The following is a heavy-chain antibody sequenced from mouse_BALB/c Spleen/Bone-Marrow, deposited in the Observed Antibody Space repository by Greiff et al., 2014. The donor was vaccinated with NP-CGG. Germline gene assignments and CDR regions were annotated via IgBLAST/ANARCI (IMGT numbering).Heavy chain of an antibody. V-gene: IGHV7-3*02. CDR3: ARFPMDY. CDR1: GFTFTDYY. CDR2: IRNKAYGYTT. Sequence: VQLQQSGGGLVQPGGSLRLSCTTSGFTFTDYYMSWVRQPPGKALEWLAFIRNKAYGYTTEYSASVRGRFTISRDNSQSILYLQMNTLRAEDSATYYCARFPMDYGGQGTSVTVSS. J-gene: IGHJ4*01.